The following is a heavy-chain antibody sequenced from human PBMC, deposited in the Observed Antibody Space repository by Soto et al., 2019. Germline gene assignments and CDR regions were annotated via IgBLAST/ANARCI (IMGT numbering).Heavy chain of an antibody. Sequence: PSETLSLTCTVSGDSITSTSYYWGWIRQPSGKGLEWIGCIHYSGSAYYNPSLRSRVTSSVDTSKNQFSLKVSSVTAADTAVYYCARRLFSSTWPSYFDYWGEETLVTVSS. CDR1: GDSITSTSYY. V-gene: IGHV4-39*01. D-gene: IGHD6-13*01. CDR2: IHYSGSA. CDR3: ARRLFSSTWPSYFDY. J-gene: IGHJ4*02.